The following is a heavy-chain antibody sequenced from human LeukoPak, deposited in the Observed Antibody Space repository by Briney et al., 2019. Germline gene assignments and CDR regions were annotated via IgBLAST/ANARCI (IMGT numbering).Heavy chain of an antibody. D-gene: IGHD6-13*01. J-gene: IGHJ4*02. V-gene: IGHV4-30-2*01. CDR2: IYHSGST. CDR3: ARGLSVVAAADLYFGY. Sequence: SETLSLTCAVSGGSISSGGYSWSWIRQPPGKGLEWIGYIYHSGSTYYNPSLKSRVTISVDRSKNQFSLKLSSVTAADTAVYYCARGLSVVAAADLYFGYWGQGTLVTVSS. CDR1: GGSISSGGYS.